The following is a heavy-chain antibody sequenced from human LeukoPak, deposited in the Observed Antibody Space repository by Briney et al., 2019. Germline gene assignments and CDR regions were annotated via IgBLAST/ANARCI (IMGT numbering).Heavy chain of an antibody. CDR3: ARVLTGNDY. V-gene: IGHV3-20*04. CDR2: LNWNGGST. CDR1: GFTFGDYA. J-gene: IGHJ4*02. D-gene: IGHD1-1*01. Sequence: GGSLRLSCAASGFTFGDYAMSWVRQAPGKGLEWVSGLNWNGGSTGYADSVKGRFTISRDNAKNSLYLQMNSLRAEDTALYYCARVLTGNDYWGQGTLVTVSS.